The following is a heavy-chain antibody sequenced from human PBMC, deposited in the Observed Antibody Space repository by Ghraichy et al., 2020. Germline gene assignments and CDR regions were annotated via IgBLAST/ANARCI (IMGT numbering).Heavy chain of an antibody. Sequence: SETLSLTCTVSGGSISSYYWSWVRQPPGKGLEWIGYVYYGGSANYNPSLKSRITIAGDMSKNQLSLKLSTVTAADTAVYYCARGPGGTSGYWGQGTLVTVAS. CDR2: VYYGGSA. CDR3: ARGPGGTSGY. J-gene: IGHJ4*01. V-gene: IGHV4-59*01. D-gene: IGHD4-23*01. CDR1: GGSISSYY.